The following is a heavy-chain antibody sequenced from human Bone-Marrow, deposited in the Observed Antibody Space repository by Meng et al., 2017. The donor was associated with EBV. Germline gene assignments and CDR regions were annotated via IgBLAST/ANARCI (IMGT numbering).Heavy chain of an antibody. CDR3: AKDQTTMIVVVHY. Sequence: QVQLVQSGAEVKKPGASVKVSCKASGYTFANYDIHWVRQATGQGLEWMGWLHPHSGNSGFAQKFQDRLTLTRNTYITTAYMELRSLGSDDTAVYYCAKDQTTMIVVVHYWGQGTLVTVSS. CDR2: LHPHSGNS. CDR1: GYTFANYD. J-gene: IGHJ4*02. D-gene: IGHD3-22*01. V-gene: IGHV1-8*01.